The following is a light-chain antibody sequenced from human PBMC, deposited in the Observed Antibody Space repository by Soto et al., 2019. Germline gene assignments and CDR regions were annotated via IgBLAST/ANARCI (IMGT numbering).Light chain of an antibody. CDR3: QQRHMWPIT. J-gene: IGKJ1*01. V-gene: IGKV3-11*01. Sequence: EVVLTQSPVTLSLSPGERATLSCRASQSFRGLLAWYRQKPGQAPRLLIYDAYNRATGIPPRFSGSGSGTDFTLTISSLEPEDSAVYYCQQRHMWPITFGQGTKVDIK. CDR2: DAY. CDR1: QSFRGL.